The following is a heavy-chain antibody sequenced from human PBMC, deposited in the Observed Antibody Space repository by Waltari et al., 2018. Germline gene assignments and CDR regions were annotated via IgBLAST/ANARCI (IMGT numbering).Heavy chain of an antibody. V-gene: IGHV3-33*01. Sequence: QVQLVESGGGVVQPGRSLRLSCAASGFTFSSYGMHWVRQAPGKGLEWVAGIWYDGSNKYYADSVKGRFTISRDNSKNTLYLQMNSLRAEDTAVYYCARSVLVRKYSSSFGYWGQGTLVTVSS. CDR2: IWYDGSNK. D-gene: IGHD6-13*01. CDR1: GFTFSSYG. J-gene: IGHJ4*02. CDR3: ARSVLVRKYSSSFGY.